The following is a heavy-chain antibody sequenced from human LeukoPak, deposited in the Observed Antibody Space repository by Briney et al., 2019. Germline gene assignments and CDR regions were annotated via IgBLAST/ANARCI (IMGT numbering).Heavy chain of an antibody. Sequence: PGGSLRLSCAASGFTFSDYYVTWIRQAPGKGLEWVSHISSSGSTIYYADSVKGRFTISRDNAKNSLYLQMNSLRAEDTAVYYCARARPVYYGGECGYWGQGTMVTVSS. J-gene: IGHJ4*02. D-gene: IGHD3-10*01. CDR1: GFTFSDYY. V-gene: IGHV3-11*01. CDR3: ARARPVYYGGECGY. CDR2: ISSSGSTI.